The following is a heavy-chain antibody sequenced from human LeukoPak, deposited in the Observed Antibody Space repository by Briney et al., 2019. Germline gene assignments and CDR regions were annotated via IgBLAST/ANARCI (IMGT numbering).Heavy chain of an antibody. CDR1: GGSISSGGYY. V-gene: IGHV4-30-2*01. D-gene: IGHD5-24*01. Sequence: SQTLSLTCTVSGGSISSGGYYWSWIRQPPGKGLEWIGYIYHSGSTYYNPSLKSRVTISVDRSKNQFSLKLSSVTAADTAVYYCARALQAVATTHFDYWGQGTLVTVSS. CDR3: ARALQAVATTHFDY. J-gene: IGHJ4*02. CDR2: IYHSGST.